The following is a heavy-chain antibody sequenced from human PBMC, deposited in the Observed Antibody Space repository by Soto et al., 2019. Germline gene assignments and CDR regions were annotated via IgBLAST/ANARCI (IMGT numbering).Heavy chain of an antibody. CDR1: GFTFSSYG. Sequence: QVQLVESGGGVVQPGRSLRLSCAASGFTFSSYGMHWVRQAPGKGLEWVAVIWYDGSNKYYADSVKGRFTISRDNSKNTLYLQMNSLRAEDTAVYYCARDASPTLRYFDWFPPSDYWGQGTLVTVSS. V-gene: IGHV3-33*01. J-gene: IGHJ4*02. D-gene: IGHD3-9*01. CDR2: IWYDGSNK. CDR3: ARDASPTLRYFDWFPPSDY.